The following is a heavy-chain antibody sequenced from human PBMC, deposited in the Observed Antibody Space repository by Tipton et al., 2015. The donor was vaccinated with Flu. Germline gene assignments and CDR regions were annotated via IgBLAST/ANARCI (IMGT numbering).Heavy chain of an antibody. CDR2: IHHSGST. Sequence: QVQLVQSGPEVKPSETLSLTCVVSGYSISSGYYWGWIRQPPGKGLEWIGSIHHSGSTYYNPSLKSRVTISLDTSKNQFSLKLTSVTAADTAVYYCAATPMLTLYYYDIDVWGQGTTVTVSS. V-gene: IGHV4-38-2*01. CDR3: AATPMLTLYYYDIDV. D-gene: IGHD5-18*01. J-gene: IGHJ6*02. CDR1: GYSISSGYY.